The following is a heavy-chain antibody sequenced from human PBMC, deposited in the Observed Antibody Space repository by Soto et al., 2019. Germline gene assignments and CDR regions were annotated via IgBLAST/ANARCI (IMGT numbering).Heavy chain of an antibody. J-gene: IGHJ6*03. CDR3: ARVNYDFWSGYHSRYYYMDV. Sequence: SETLSLTCTVSGGSISSYYWSWIRQPPGKGLEWIGYIYYSGSTNYNPSLKSRVTITVDTSKNQFSLKLSSVTAADTAVYFFARVNYDFWSGYHSRYYYMDVWGKGTTVTVSS. CDR1: GGSISSYY. CDR2: IYYSGST. D-gene: IGHD3-3*01. V-gene: IGHV4-59*01.